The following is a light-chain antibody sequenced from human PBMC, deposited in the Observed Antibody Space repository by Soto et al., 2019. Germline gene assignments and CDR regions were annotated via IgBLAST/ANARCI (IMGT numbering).Light chain of an antibody. CDR2: GAS. V-gene: IGKV3-20*01. J-gene: IGKJ1*01. CDR1: QSVSSSF. Sequence: EIVLTQSPGTLSLSPGERTTLSCRASQSVSSSFLAWYQQKPGQAPRLLIYGASSRATGIPDRFSGSGSGTDFILTISRLEPEDSAGYYCQQYGSSPVTFGQGTKVEIK. CDR3: QQYGSSPVT.